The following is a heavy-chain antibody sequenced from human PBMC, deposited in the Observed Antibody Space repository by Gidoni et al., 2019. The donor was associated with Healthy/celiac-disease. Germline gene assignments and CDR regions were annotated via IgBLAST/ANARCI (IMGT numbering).Heavy chain of an antibody. CDR3: ARDSSGYGGGGA. Sequence: QVQLQESGPGLVKPSQTLSLTCTVSGGSISSGGYSWSWIRQHPGKGLEWIGYIYYSGTTYSNPSLTSRVTISLDTSKHQSSLKLSSVTAADTAVYYCARDSSGYGGGGAWGQGTLVTVSS. V-gene: IGHV4-31*03. CDR2: IYYSGTT. J-gene: IGHJ4*02. CDR1: GGSISSGGYS. D-gene: IGHD3-22*01.